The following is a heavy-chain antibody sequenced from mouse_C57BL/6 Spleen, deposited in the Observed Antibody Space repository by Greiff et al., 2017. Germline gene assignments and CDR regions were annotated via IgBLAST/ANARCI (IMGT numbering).Heavy chain of an antibody. Sequence: VQLQQSGAELVKPGASVKISCKASGYAFSSYWMTWVKQRPGKGLEWIGQIYPGDGDTNSNGKFKGKATLTADKSSSTDYMQLSSLTSEDSAVSCCGRKYGSIYCDFGVWGTGTTVTVSS. J-gene: IGHJ1*03. V-gene: IGHV1-80*01. CDR1: GYAFSSYW. CDR2: IYPGDGDT. D-gene: IGHD1-1*01. CDR3: GRKYGSIYCDFGV.